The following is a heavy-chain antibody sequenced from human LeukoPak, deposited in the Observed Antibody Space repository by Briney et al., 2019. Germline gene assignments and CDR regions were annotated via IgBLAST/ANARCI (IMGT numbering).Heavy chain of an antibody. Sequence: ASVKVSCKASGYTLTGYYMHWVRQAPGQGLEWMGWMNPNSGGTKYAQKFQGRVTMTSDTSISTAYMELSRPRSDDTAMYYCARDKLGLGELSLYDQWGQGTLVTVFS. CDR2: MNPNSGGT. J-gene: IGHJ5*02. V-gene: IGHV1-2*02. D-gene: IGHD3-16*02. CDR3: ARDKLGLGELSLYDQ. CDR1: GYTLTGYY.